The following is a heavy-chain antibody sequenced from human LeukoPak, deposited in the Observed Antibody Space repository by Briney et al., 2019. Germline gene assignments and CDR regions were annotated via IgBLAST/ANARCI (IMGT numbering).Heavy chain of an antibody. CDR2: ISAYNGNT. Sequence: ASVKVSCKASGYTFTSYYMHWVRQAPGQGLEWMGWISAYNGNTNYAQKLQGRVTMTTDTSTSTAYMELRSLRSDDTAVYYCARDYTAMASPEAFDIWGQGTMVTVSS. D-gene: IGHD5-18*01. CDR3: ARDYTAMASPEAFDI. V-gene: IGHV1-18*04. J-gene: IGHJ3*02. CDR1: GYTFTSYY.